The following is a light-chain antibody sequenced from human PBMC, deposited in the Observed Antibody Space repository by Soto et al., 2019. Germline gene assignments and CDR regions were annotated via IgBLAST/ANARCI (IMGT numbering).Light chain of an antibody. J-gene: IGLJ2*01. Sequence: VLTQPPSVSAAPGQKVTISCSGSSSNIGNNYVSWYQQLPGTAPKLLIYDNNKRPSGIPDRFSGSKSGTSATLGITGLQTGDEADYYCATWDSSLSGVVFGGGTKVTVL. CDR1: SSNIGNNY. CDR3: ATWDSSLSGVV. CDR2: DNN. V-gene: IGLV1-51*01.